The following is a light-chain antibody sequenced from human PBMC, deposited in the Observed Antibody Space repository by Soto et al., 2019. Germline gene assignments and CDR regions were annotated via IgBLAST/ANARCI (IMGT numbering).Light chain of an antibody. Sequence: EIVMTQSPATLSVSPGETATLSCRASQSVGSAVVWYQHKPGQAPRLLIVAASMRATGVPGRFSGGGSGTEFTLTISSLQSEDFAVYYCQQYKNWPPLTFGGGTTVEIK. CDR3: QQYKNWPPLT. CDR1: QSVGSA. CDR2: AAS. V-gene: IGKV3-15*01. J-gene: IGKJ4*01.